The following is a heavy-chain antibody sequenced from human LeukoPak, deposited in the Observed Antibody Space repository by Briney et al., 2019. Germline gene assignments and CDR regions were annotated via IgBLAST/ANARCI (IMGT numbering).Heavy chain of an antibody. CDR2: INPSGGST. D-gene: IGHD2-8*02. CDR1: GYTFTSYY. V-gene: IGHV1-46*01. J-gene: IGHJ5*02. CDR3: ARDRPGRMGWFDP. Sequence: ASVKVSCKASGYTFTSYYVHWVRQAPGQGLEWMGIINPSGGSTSYAQKFQGRVTMTRDTSTSTVYMELSSLRSEDTAVYYCARDRPGRMGWFDPWGQGTLVTVSS.